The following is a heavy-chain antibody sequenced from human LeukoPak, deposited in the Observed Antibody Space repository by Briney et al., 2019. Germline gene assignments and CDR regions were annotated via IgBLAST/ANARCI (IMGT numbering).Heavy chain of an antibody. CDR2: ISAYNGNT. V-gene: IGHV1-18*01. D-gene: IGHD3-16*02. J-gene: IGHJ4*02. Sequence: ASVKVSCKASGYTFTSYGISWVRQAPGQGLEWMGWISAYNGNTNYAQKLQGRVTLTTDTSASTAYMELRSLRSDDTAVYYCARVPSYRPPDYWGQGTLVTVSS. CDR3: ARVPSYRPPDY. CDR1: GYTFTSYG.